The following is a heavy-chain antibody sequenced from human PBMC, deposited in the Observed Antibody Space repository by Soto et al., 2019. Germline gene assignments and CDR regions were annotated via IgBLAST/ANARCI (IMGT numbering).Heavy chain of an antibody. V-gene: IGHV1-69*06. CDR1: GGTFSSYA. J-gene: IGHJ6*02. Sequence: SVKVSCKASGGTFSSYAISWVRQAPGQGLEWMGGIIPIFGTANYAQKFQGRVTITADKSTSTAYMELSSLRSEDTAVYYCAREGLSADIYGSRGRHGMDVWGQGTTVTVSS. CDR2: IIPIFGTA. CDR3: AREGLSADIYGSRGRHGMDV. D-gene: IGHD3-9*01.